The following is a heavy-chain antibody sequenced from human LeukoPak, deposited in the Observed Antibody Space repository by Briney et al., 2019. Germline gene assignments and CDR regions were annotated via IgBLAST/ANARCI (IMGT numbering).Heavy chain of an antibody. D-gene: IGHD3-10*01. CDR2: IDWDDDK. V-gene: IGHV2-70*11. CDR3: ALTTMVRGVTLARNWFDP. Sequence: SGPALVKPTQTLTLTCTFSGFSLSTSGMCVSWTRQPPGKALEWLARIDWDDDKYYSTSLKTRLTISKDTSKNQVVLTMTNMDPVDTATYYRALTTMVRGVTLARNWFDPWGQGTLVTVSS. J-gene: IGHJ5*02. CDR1: GFSLSTSGMC.